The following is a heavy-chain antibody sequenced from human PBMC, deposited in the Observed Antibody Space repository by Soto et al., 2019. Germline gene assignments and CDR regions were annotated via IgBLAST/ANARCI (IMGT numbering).Heavy chain of an antibody. CDR1: GGTFSSYA. Sequence: GASVKVSCKASGGTFSSYAISWVRQAPGQGLEWMGGIIPIFGTANYAQKFQGRVTITADESTSTAYMELGSLRSEDTAVYYCADIAAAGTGKFDPWGQGTLVTVSS. V-gene: IGHV1-69*13. D-gene: IGHD6-13*01. J-gene: IGHJ5*02. CDR3: ADIAAAGTGKFDP. CDR2: IIPIFGTA.